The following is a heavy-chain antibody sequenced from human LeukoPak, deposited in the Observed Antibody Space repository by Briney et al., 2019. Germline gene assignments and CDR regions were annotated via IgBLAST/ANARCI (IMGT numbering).Heavy chain of an antibody. CDR3: ARDRGFRAYYFDY. Sequence: ASVKVSCKASGYTFTGYYMHWVRQAPGQGLEWMGWINPNSGGTNYAQKFQGRVTMTRDTSISTAYMELSRLRSDDTAVYYCARDRGFRAYYFDYWGQGTLVTVSS. J-gene: IGHJ4*02. V-gene: IGHV1-2*02. CDR1: GYTFTGYY. CDR2: INPNSGGT. D-gene: IGHD3-10*01.